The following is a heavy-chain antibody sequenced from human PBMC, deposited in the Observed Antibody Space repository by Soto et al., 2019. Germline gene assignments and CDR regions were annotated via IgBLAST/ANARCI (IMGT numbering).Heavy chain of an antibody. CDR2: IYYSGST. D-gene: IGHD3-10*01. J-gene: IGHJ6*03. CDR3: ARHTQSSDYYGSGPYYMDV. Sequence: SETLSLTCTVSGGSISSYYWSWIRQPPGKGLEWIGHIYYSGSTNYNPSLKSRVTISVDTSKNQFSLKLSSVTAADTAVYYCARHTQSSDYYGSGPYYMDVWGKGTTVTVSS. V-gene: IGHV4-59*08. CDR1: GGSISSYY.